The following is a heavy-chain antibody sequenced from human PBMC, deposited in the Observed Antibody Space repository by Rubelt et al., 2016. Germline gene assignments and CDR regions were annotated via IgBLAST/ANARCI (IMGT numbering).Heavy chain of an antibody. J-gene: IGHJ4*02. Sequence: SGGSTYYADSVKGRFTISRDNAKNSLYLQMNSLRAEDTAVYYCARDYGDGYDWGQGTLVTVSS. CDR2: SGGST. D-gene: IGHD5-24*01. CDR3: ARDYGDGYD. V-gene: IGHV3-11*04.